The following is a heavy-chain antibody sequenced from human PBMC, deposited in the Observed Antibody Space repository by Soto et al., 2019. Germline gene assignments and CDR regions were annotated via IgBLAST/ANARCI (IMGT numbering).Heavy chain of an antibody. V-gene: IGHV3-23*01. D-gene: IGHD6-19*01. Sequence: QPGGSLRLSCAASGFTFSSYAMSWVRQAPGKGLEWVSAISGSGGSTYYADSVKGRFTISRDNSKNTLYLQMNSLRAEDTAVYYSAKDLRGWSAEYFQHWGQGTLVTVSS. J-gene: IGHJ1*01. CDR1: GFTFSSYA. CDR3: AKDLRGWSAEYFQH. CDR2: ISGSGGST.